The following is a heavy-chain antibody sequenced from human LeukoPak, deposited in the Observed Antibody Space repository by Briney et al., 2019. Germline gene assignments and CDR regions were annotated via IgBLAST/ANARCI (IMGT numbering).Heavy chain of an antibody. D-gene: IGHD3-22*01. CDR3: ARELMDYYDSSGYYYTYWFDP. CDR2: ISYDGSNK. CDR1: GFTFSSYG. V-gene: IGHV3-30*19. Sequence: GGSLRLSCAASGFTFSSYGMHWVRQAPGKGLEWVAVISYDGSNKYYADSVKGRFTISRDNSKNTLYLQMNSLRAKDTAVYYCARELMDYYDSSGYYYTYWFDPWGQGTLVTVSS. J-gene: IGHJ5*02.